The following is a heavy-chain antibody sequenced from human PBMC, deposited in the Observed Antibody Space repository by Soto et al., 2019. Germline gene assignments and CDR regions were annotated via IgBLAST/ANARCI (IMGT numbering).Heavy chain of an antibody. Sequence: QVQLVQSGAEVKKPESSVKVSCKASGGTFSSYAISWVRQAPGQGLEWMGGIIPIFGTANYAQKFQGRVTITADESTSTAYMELSSLRSEDTAVYYCARDHPSGDYPADYYYYGMDVWGQGTTVTVSS. V-gene: IGHV1-69*01. J-gene: IGHJ6*02. CDR2: IIPIFGTA. D-gene: IGHD2-2*01. CDR1: GGTFSSYA. CDR3: ARDHPSGDYPADYYYYGMDV.